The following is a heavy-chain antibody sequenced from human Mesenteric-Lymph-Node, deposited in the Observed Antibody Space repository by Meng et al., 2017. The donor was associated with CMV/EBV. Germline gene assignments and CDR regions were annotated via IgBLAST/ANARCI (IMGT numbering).Heavy chain of an antibody. CDR1: GPTFNTYT. D-gene: IGHD2-2*01. Sequence: GESLKISCAASGPTFNTYTMNWVRQAPGKGLEWVSSITSGSGYIFYADSVKGRFTISRDNAKKSLFLQMNSLRAADTAVYYCAKGSWDIVVVPAAPGDYWGQGTLVTVSS. V-gene: IGHV3-21*01. CDR2: ITSGSGYI. J-gene: IGHJ4*02. CDR3: AKGSWDIVVVPAAPGDY.